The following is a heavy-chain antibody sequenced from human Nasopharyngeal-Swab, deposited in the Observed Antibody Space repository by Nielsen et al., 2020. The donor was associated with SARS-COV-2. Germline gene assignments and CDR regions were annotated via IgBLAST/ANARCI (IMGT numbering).Heavy chain of an antibody. CDR3: AKSLGQLLEWFTYDILTGYYSDAFDI. D-gene: IGHD3-9*01. J-gene: IGHJ3*02. V-gene: IGHV3-23*01. CDR1: GFTFSSYA. CDR2: ISGSGGST. Sequence: GESLKISCAASGFTFSSYAMSWVRQAPGKGLEWVSAISGSGGSTYYADSAKGRFTISRDNSKNTLYLQMNSLRAEDTAVYYCAKSLGQLLEWFTYDILTGYYSDAFDIWGQGTMVTVSS.